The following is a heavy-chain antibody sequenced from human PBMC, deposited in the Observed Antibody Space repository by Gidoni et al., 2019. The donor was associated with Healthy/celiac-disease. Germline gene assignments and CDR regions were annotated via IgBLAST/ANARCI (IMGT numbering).Heavy chain of an antibody. CDR3: ARDRLFDARYYYDSGIDY. CDR2: ISYDGSNK. V-gene: IGHV3-30-3*01. D-gene: IGHD3-22*01. J-gene: IGHJ4*02. CDR1: GFTFSSYA. Sequence: QVQLAESGGVVVQPGRSLRLPCPPSGFTFSSYALHWVRQAPGKGLEWVAVISYDGSNKYYADSVKGRFTISRDNSKNTLYLQMNSLRAEDTAVYYCARDRLFDARYYYDSGIDYWGQGTLVTVSS.